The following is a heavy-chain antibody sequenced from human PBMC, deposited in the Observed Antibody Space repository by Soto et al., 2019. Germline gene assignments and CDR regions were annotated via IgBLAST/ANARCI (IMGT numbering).Heavy chain of an antibody. D-gene: IGHD3-3*01. CDR1: GYTFTGYY. CDR2: INAGNGNT. J-gene: IGHJ6*02. Sequence: ASVKVSCKASGYTFTGYYMHWVRQAPGQRLEWMGWINAGNGNTKYSQKFQGRVTITRDTSASTAYMELSSLRSEDTAVYYCARDIAPITIFGVVIITVYGMDVWGQGTTVTVSS. V-gene: IGHV1-3*01. CDR3: ARDIAPITIFGVVIITVYGMDV.